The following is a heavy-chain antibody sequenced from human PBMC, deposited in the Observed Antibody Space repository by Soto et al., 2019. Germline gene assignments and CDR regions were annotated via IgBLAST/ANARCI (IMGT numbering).Heavy chain of an antibody. CDR1: GFTFSSYA. CDR3: AKGVPGIAVAGTGYFPH. J-gene: IGHJ1*01. V-gene: IGHV3-23*01. D-gene: IGHD6-19*01. CDR2: ISGSGDST. Sequence: GGSLRLSCAASGFTFSSYAMSWVRQAPGKGLEWVSGISGSGDSTYYADSVKGRFTISRDNSKKTVYLQMNSLRAEDTAVYYCAKGVPGIAVAGTGYFPHWGQGTLVTVSS.